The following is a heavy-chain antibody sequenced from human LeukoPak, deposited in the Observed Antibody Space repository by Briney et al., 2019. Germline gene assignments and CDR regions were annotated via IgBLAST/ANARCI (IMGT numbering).Heavy chain of an antibody. J-gene: IGHJ5*02. Sequence: SSETLSLTCTVSGGSISSSSYYWGWIRQPPGKGLEWIGSIYYSGSTYYNPSLKSRVTISVDTSKNQFSLKLSSVTAADTAVYYCAREATVTTVSVASGGYNWFDPWGQGTLVTVSS. CDR2: IYYSGST. CDR3: AREATVTTVSVASGGYNWFDP. D-gene: IGHD4-17*01. CDR1: GGSISSSSYY. V-gene: IGHV4-39*02.